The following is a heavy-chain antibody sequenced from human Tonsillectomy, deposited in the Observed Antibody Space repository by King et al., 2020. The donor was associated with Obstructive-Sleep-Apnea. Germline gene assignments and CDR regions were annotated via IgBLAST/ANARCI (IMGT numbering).Heavy chain of an antibody. V-gene: IGHV4-30-4*01. CDR2: IYNSGST. CDR1: GGSISSGDYY. J-gene: IGHJ6*02. CDR3: ARDRLCTISSESGVCMDV. Sequence: QLQLQESGPGLVKPSQTLSLTCTVSGGSISSGDYYWSWIRQPPGKGLEWIGYIYNSGSTYYNPSLKSRFTISEDTSKNQFSLKLSSVTAADTAVYYCARDRLCTISSESGVCMDVWGQGTTVTVSS. D-gene: IGHD3-3*02.